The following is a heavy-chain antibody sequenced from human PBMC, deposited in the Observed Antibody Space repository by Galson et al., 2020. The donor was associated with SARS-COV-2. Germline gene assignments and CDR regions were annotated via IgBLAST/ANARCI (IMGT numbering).Heavy chain of an antibody. CDR1: GFTFSGSA. J-gene: IGHJ4*02. V-gene: IGHV3-73*01. D-gene: IGHD3-22*01. CDR2: IRSKANSYAT. Sequence: GESLKISCAASGFTFSGSAMHWVRQASGKGLEWVGRIRSKANSYATAYAASVKGRFTISRDDSKNTAYLQMNSLKTEDTAVYYCTRPDSLSQFDYWGQGTLVTVSS. CDR3: TRPDSLSQFDY.